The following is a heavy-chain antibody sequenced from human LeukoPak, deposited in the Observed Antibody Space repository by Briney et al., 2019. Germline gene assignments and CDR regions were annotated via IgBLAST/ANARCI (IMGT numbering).Heavy chain of an antibody. J-gene: IGHJ4*02. CDR3: ARGYGDPPEPSYDY. CDR1: GFSFSTYN. D-gene: IGHD4-17*01. V-gene: IGHV3-21*01. CDR2: IVSTSSLM. Sequence: GGSLRLSCVASGFSFSTYNMNWVRQAPGKGLEWVSSIVSTSSLMSYTDSVKGRFTISRDNAKNSLYLQMNSLRAEDTAVYYCARGYGDPPEPSYDYWGQGTLVTVSS.